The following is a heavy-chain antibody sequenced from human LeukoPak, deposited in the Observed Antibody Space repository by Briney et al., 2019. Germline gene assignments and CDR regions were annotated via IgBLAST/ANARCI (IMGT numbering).Heavy chain of an antibody. D-gene: IGHD1-1*01. CDR2: VSSSGDNT. V-gene: IGHV3-23*01. CDR1: GFVFSTYA. CDR3: AKVKALDAVASYFDY. J-gene: IGHJ4*02. Sequence: GGSLRLSCAASGFVFSTYAMGWVRQAPGKGLEWVSAVSSSGDNTYYADSVKGQFSISRDNSKNTLDLQMNSLRAEDTAMYHCAKVKALDAVASYFDYWGQGTLVTVSS.